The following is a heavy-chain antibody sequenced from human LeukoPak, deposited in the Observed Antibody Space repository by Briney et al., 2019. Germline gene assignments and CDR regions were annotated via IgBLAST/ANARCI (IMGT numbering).Heavy chain of an antibody. CDR1: GGSISSYY. V-gene: IGHV4-59*08. Sequence: SETLSLTCTVSGGSISSYYWIWIRQPPGKGLEWIGDIYYSGSTNYNPSLKSRVTISVDTSKNQFSLKLSSVPAADTAVYYCARKTGYYYGVDVWGQGTTVTVSS. CDR2: IYYSGST. J-gene: IGHJ6*02. CDR3: ARKTGYYYGVDV.